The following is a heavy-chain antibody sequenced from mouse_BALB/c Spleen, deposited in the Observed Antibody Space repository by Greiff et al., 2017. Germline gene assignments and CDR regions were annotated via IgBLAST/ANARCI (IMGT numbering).Heavy chain of an antibody. CDR2: INPSNGRT. D-gene: IGHD1-1*01. Sequence: VKQRPGQGLEWIGEINPSNGRTNYNEKFKSKATLTVDKSSSTAYMQLSSLTSEDSAVYYCARGRDYYGRDYFDYWGQGTTLTVSS. J-gene: IGHJ2*01. CDR3: ARGRDYYGRDYFDY. V-gene: IGHV1S81*02.